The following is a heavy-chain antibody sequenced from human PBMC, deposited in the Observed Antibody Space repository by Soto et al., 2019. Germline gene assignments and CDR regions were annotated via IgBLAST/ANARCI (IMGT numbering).Heavy chain of an antibody. J-gene: IGHJ6*02. Sequence: GGSLRLSCAASGFTFSSYGMHWVRQAPGKGLEWVAVISYDGSNKYYADSVKGRFTISRDNSKNTLYLQMNSLRDEDTAVYYCVNAFWAYDFWSAYLHTWSSDNYYYGIDVWGQGTTLTLSS. V-gene: IGHV3-30*18. D-gene: IGHD3-3*01. CDR3: VNAFWAYDFWSAYLHTWSSDNYYYGIDV. CDR2: ISYDGSNK. CDR1: GFTFSSYG.